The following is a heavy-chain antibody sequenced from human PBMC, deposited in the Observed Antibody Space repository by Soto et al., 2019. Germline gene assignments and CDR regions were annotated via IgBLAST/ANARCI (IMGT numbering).Heavy chain of an antibody. V-gene: IGHV1-69*13. Sequence: ASVKVSCKASGGTFSSYAISWVRQAPGQGLEWMGGIIPIFGTANYAQKFQGRVPITADESTSTAYMELSSLRSEDTAVYYCAFGDCSGGSCSYASGMDVWGQGTTVTVSS. CDR1: GGTFSSYA. J-gene: IGHJ6*02. CDR3: AFGDCSGGSCSYASGMDV. D-gene: IGHD2-15*01. CDR2: IIPIFGTA.